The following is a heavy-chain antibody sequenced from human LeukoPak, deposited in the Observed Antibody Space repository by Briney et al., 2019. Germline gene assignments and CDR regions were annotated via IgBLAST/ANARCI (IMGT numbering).Heavy chain of an antibody. V-gene: IGHV4-34*01. CDR1: GGSFSGYY. Sequence: SETLSLTCAVCGGSFSGYYWSWIRQPPGKGLEWIGEINHRGSTNYNPSLKSRVTISVDTSKDQFSLKLSSVTAADTAVYYCARRSTRYYYYYGMDVWGKGTTVTVSS. CDR2: INHRGST. D-gene: IGHD2-15*01. CDR3: ARRSTRYYYYYGMDV. J-gene: IGHJ6*04.